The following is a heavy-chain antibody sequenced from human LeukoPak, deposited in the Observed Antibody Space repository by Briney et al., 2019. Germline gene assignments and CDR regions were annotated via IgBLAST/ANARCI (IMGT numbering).Heavy chain of an antibody. D-gene: IGHD2-15*01. J-gene: IGHJ6*02. Sequence: SETLSLTCTVSGGSISSYYWSWIRQPPGKGLEWIGYIYYSGSTNYNPSLKSRVTISVDTSKNQFSLKLSSVTAADTAVYYCARLRCSGGSCYRPYYYYGMDVWGQGTTVTVSS. CDR2: IYYSGST. CDR1: GGSISSYY. CDR3: ARLRCSGGSCYRPYYYYGMDV. V-gene: IGHV4-59*08.